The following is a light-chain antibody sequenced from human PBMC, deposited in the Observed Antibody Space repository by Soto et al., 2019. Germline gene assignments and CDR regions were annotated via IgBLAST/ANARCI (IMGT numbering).Light chain of an antibody. J-gene: IGKJ5*01. V-gene: IGKV3-20*01. CDR3: QQYGTWIT. CDR1: QWFSGRN. Sequence: EIVLTQSPGTLSLSPGDRVSLSCGASQWFSGRNLAWYQQKPGQSPRLLIYSSSIRASGVPDRFRGSGSGTDFTLTITRLEPEDFAVYYCQQYGTWITFGQGTRLETK. CDR2: SSS.